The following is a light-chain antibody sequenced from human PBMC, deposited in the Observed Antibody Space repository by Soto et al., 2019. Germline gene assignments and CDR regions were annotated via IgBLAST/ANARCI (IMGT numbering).Light chain of an antibody. J-gene: IGKJ4*01. CDR2: KAS. Sequence: DIPLTQSPSTLSASVGDRVTITCRASQSISSWLAWYQQKPGKAPKLLVYKASSLESGVPSRFSGSGSATEFTLTITILQPDDFATYYCQQYEAYPLTFGGGTKVEI. CDR3: QQYEAYPLT. CDR1: QSISSW. V-gene: IGKV1-5*03.